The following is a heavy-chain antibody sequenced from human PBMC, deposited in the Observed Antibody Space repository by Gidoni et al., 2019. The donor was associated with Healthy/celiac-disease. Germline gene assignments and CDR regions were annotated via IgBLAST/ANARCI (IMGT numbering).Heavy chain of an antibody. J-gene: IGHJ4*02. CDR3: ARDRTPLRGYSYGLAY. CDR1: GYTFTGYY. CDR2: INPNSGGT. V-gene: IGHV1-2*02. Sequence: QVQLVQSGAEVKKPGASVKVSCKASGYTFTGYYMHWVRQAPGQGLAWMGWINPNSGGTNYAQKFQGRVTMTRDTSISTAYMELSRLRSDDTDVYYCARDRTPLRGYSYGLAYWGQGTLVTVSA. D-gene: IGHD5-18*01.